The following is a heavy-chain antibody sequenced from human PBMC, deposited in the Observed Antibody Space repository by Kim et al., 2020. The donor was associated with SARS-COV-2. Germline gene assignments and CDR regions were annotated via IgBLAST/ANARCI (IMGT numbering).Heavy chain of an antibody. D-gene: IGHD5-18*01. V-gene: IGHV3-11*06. CDR3: ARDERYSYGYVDY. Sequence: YADSVKGRFTISRDNAKNSVYLHINSLRAEDTAVYYCARDERYSYGYVDYWCEGTLLTVSS. J-gene: IGHJ4*02.